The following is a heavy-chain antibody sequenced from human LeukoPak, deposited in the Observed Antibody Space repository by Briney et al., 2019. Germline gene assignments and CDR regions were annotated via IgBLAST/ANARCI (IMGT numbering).Heavy chain of an antibody. Sequence: ASVKVSCKASGYTFTNYYIHWVRQAPGQGLECMGIINPSGGSTSYAQKFQGRVTMTRDMSTSTVYMELSSLRSEDTAVYYCARLEGGDYYDSSGDYWGQGTLVTVSS. D-gene: IGHD3-22*01. V-gene: IGHV1-46*01. CDR2: INPSGGST. CDR1: GYTFTNYY. J-gene: IGHJ4*02. CDR3: ARLEGGDYYDSSGDY.